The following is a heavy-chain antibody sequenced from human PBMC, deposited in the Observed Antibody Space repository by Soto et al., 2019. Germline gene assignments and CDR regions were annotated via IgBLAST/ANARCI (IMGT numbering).Heavy chain of an antibody. Sequence: GGSLRLSCAASGFTFSSYWMSWVRQAPGKGLEWVANIKQDGSEKYYVDSVKGRFTISRDNAKNSLYLQMNSLRAEDTAVYYCARLGYCSGGSCYLAFDIWGQGTMVTVSS. CDR1: GFTFSSYW. J-gene: IGHJ3*02. V-gene: IGHV3-7*01. CDR2: IKQDGSEK. CDR3: ARLGYCSGGSCYLAFDI. D-gene: IGHD2-15*01.